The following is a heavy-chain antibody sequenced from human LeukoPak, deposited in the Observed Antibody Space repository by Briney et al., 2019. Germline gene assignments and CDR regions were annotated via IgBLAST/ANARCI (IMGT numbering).Heavy chain of an antibody. J-gene: IGHJ6*02. CDR2: ISSSSSTI. CDR3: ARANGMDV. V-gene: IGHV3-48*02. Sequence: GGSLRLSCTASGFTFSSYSMNWVRQAPGKWLEWVSYISSSSSTIYYADSVKGRFTISRDNAKNSLYLQMSSLRDEDTAVYYCARANGMDVWSQGTTVTVSS. CDR1: GFTFSSYS.